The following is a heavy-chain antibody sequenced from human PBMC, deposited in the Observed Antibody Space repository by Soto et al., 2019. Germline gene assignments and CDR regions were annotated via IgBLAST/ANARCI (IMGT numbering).Heavy chain of an antibody. CDR2: IIPILGPA. Sequence: QVQLVQSGAEVKRPGSSVKLSCKASGGTFTYYGISWVRQSPGQGLEWMGGIIPILGPAPYAQKFQGRLTITAPQSKSTAYIELSSLGSEDTALYYCARDLVTTIAGPPRRETYGWLDPWGQGTLVTVSS. D-gene: IGHD5-12*01. J-gene: IGHJ5*02. CDR3: ARDLVTTIAGPPRRETYGWLDP. CDR1: GGTFTYYG. V-gene: IGHV1-69*01.